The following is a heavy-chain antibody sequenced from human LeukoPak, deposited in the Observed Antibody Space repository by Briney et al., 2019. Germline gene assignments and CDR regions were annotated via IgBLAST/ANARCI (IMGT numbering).Heavy chain of an antibody. Sequence: GALVKVSCKASGYTFTSYDINWVRQATGQGLEWMGWMNPNSGNTGYAQKFQGRVTITRNTSISTAYMELSSLRSEDTAVYYCARAQGCSGGSCWVNSFGYYYYYYMDVWGKGTTVTISS. CDR3: ARAQGCSGGSCWVNSFGYYYYYYMDV. CDR1: GYTFTSYD. CDR2: MNPNSGNT. D-gene: IGHD2-15*01. V-gene: IGHV1-8*03. J-gene: IGHJ6*03.